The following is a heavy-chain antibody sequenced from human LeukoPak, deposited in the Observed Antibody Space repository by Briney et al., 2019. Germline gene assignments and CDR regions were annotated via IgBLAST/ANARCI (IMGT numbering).Heavy chain of an antibody. V-gene: IGHV3-43*01. CDR3: TRGGVAALDY. CDR1: GFTFDDYT. CDR2: ISWDGGST. D-gene: IGHD6-19*01. Sequence: PGGSLRLSCAASGFTFDDYTMHWVRQAPGKVLEWVSLISWDGGSTYYADSVKGRFTISRDNSKNSLYLQMNSLRTEDTALYYCTRGGVAALDYWGQGTLVTVSS. J-gene: IGHJ4*02.